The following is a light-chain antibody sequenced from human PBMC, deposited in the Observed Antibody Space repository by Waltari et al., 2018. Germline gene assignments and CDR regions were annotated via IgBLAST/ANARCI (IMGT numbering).Light chain of an antibody. J-gene: IGLJ3*02. V-gene: IGLV5-45*02. Sequence: QAVLTQPSSLSASPGASASLTCTFRSGINVGMYRIYWYQQKPGSPPQYLLRYKSDSDNQQGSGVPSRFSGYKDASANAGILLISGLQSEDEADYYCMIWHSSAWVFGGGTKLTVL. CDR3: MIWHSSAWV. CDR1: SGINVGMYR. CDR2: YKSDSDN.